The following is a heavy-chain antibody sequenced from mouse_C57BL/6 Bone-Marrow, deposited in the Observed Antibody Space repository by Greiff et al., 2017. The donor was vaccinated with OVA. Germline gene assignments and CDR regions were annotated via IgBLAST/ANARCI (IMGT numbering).Heavy chain of an antibody. V-gene: IGHV5-12*01. CDR2: ISNGGGST. D-gene: IGHD1-2*01. CDR3: ARQGITTACYAKDY. Sequence: EVKLVESGGGLVQPGGSLKLSCAASGFTFSDYYMYWVRQTPEKRLEWVAYISNGGGSTYYPDTVKGRFTISRDNAKNTLYLQMSRLKSEDTAMYYCARQGITTACYAKDYWGQGTSVTVSS. J-gene: IGHJ4*01. CDR1: GFTFSDYY.